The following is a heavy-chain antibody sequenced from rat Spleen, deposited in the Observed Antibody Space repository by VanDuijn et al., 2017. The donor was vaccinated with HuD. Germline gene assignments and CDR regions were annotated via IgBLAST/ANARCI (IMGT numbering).Heavy chain of an antibody. D-gene: IGHD1-6*01. CDR1: GFTFNNYW. J-gene: IGHJ3*01. CDR2: ISYEGSST. V-gene: IGHV5S10*01. Sequence: EVQLVESGGGLVQPGRSLKLSCAAPGFTFNNYWMTWIRQAQKKGLEWVASISYEGSSTYYRDSVKGRFTVSRDNAKSTLYLQMDSLRSEDTATYYCATGPRILRLDWFAYWGQGTLVTVSS. CDR3: ATGPRILRLDWFAY.